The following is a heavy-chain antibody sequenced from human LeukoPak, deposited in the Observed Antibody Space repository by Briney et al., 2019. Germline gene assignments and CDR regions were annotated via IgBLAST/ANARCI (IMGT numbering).Heavy chain of an antibody. Sequence: AGGSLRLSRAASGFTFSSYSMNWVPQAPGKGLEWVSSISSSSIYIYYADSVKGRFTISRDNAKNSLYLQMNSLRAEDTAVYYCARDQRESVNYYDSSGYPYYFDYWGQGTLVTVSS. J-gene: IGHJ4*02. CDR1: GFTFSSYS. V-gene: IGHV3-21*01. CDR3: ARDQRESVNYYDSSGYPYYFDY. D-gene: IGHD3-22*01. CDR2: ISSSSIYI.